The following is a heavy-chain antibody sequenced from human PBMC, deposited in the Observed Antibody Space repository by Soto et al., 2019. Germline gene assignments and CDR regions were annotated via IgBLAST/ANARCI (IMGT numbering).Heavy chain of an antibody. CDR1: GFTFDTYG. Sequence: GGSLRLSCVASGFTFDTYGIHWVRQAPGKGLQWVALISYEGSNTYYADSVRGRFTISRDNSKNTLYLQINALRPEDTGVYYCARVTPGNNLYYFSGLDVWGQGTSVTVSS. V-gene: IGHV3-30-3*01. CDR3: ARVTPGNNLYYFSGLDV. D-gene: IGHD1-1*01. CDR2: ISYEGSNT. J-gene: IGHJ6*02.